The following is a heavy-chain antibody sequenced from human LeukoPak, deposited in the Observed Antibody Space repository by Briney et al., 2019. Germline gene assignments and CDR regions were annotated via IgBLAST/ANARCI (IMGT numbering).Heavy chain of an antibody. CDR1: GFTFSSYG. Sequence: PGGSLRLSCAASGFTFSSYGMHWVRQAPGKGLEWVAVISYDGSNKYYADSVKGRFTISRDNSKNTLYLQMNSLRAEDTAVYYCAKSDYYDSSGYYYVLYYFDYWGQGTLVTVSS. CDR2: ISYDGSNK. V-gene: IGHV3-30*18. D-gene: IGHD3-22*01. J-gene: IGHJ4*02. CDR3: AKSDYYDSSGYYYVLYYFDY.